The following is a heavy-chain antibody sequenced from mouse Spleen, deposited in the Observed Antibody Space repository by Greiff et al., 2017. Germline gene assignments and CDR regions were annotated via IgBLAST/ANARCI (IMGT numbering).Heavy chain of an antibody. D-gene: IGHD4-1*01. CDR1: GFTFSSYT. CDR3: ARHQTGTRTMDY. V-gene: IGHV5-9*04. Sequence: EVKLVESGGGLVKPGGSLKLSCAASGFTFSSYTMSWVRQTPAKRLEWVATISSGGGNTYYPDSVKGRFTISRDNARNTLYLQMSSLRSEDTAMYYCARHQTGTRTMDYWGQGTSVTVSS. J-gene: IGHJ4*01. CDR2: ISSGGGNT.